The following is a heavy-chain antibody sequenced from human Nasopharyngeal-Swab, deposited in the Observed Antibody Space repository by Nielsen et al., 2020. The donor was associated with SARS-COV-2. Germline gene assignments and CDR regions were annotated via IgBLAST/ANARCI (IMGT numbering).Heavy chain of an antibody. CDR3: ARGPHRRITIFGVVIESYYYGMDV. V-gene: IGHV4-39*07. D-gene: IGHD3-3*01. J-gene: IGHJ6*02. CDR1: GGSISSSSYY. CDR2: IYYSGST. Sequence: SETLSLTCTVSGGSISSSSYYWGWIRQPPGKGLEWIGSIYYSGSTNYNPSLKSRVTISVDTSKNQFSLKLTSVTAADTAVYYCARGPHRRITIFGVVIESYYYGMDVWGQGTTVTVPS.